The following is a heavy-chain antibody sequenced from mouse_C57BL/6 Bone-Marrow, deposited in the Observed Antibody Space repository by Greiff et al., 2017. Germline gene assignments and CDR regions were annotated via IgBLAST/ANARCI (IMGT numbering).Heavy chain of an antibody. Sequence: VQLQQSGAELVRPGTSVKVSCKASGYAFTNYLIEWVKQRPGQGLEWIGVINPGSGGTNYNEKFKGKATLTADKSSSTAYMQLSSLTAEDSAVYVCARGLLSPSYWYFDVGGTGTTVTVSS. CDR2: INPGSGGT. CDR1: GYAFTNYL. V-gene: IGHV1-54*01. D-gene: IGHD1-1*02. CDR3: ARGLLSPSYWYFDV. J-gene: IGHJ1*03.